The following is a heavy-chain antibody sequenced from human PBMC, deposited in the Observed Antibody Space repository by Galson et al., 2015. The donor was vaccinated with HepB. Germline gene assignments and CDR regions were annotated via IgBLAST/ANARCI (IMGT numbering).Heavy chain of an antibody. D-gene: IGHD3-3*01. CDR2: ISSSSSYI. J-gene: IGHJ3*02. CDR1: GFTFSSYS. CDR3: ARVTLTILYAFDI. V-gene: IGHV3-21*01. Sequence: SLRLSCAASGFTFSSYSMNWVRQAPGKGLEWVSSISSSSSYIYYADSVKGRFTISRDNAKNSLYLQMNSLRAEDTAVYYCARVTLTILYAFDIWGQGTMVTVSS.